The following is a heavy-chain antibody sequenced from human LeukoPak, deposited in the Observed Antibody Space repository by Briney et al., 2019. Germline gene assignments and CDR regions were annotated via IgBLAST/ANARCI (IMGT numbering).Heavy chain of an antibody. CDR2: INHSGST. CDR1: GGSFSGYY. V-gene: IGHV4-34*01. J-gene: IGHJ6*03. CDR3: ARILARQFTSFSDSTPYFYYYIDV. Sequence: SETLSLTCAVYGGSFSGYYWSWIRQPPGKGLEWIGEINHSGSTNYNPSLKSRVTISVDTSKNQFSLKLSSVTAADTAVYYCARILARQFTSFSDSTPYFYYYIDVWGNGTAVSVSS. D-gene: IGHD2/OR15-2a*01.